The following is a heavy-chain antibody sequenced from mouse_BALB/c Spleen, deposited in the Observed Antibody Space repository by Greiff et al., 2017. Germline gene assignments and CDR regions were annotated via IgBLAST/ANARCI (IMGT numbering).Heavy chain of an antibody. J-gene: IGHJ4*01. CDR3: ARHGYGSRMDY. D-gene: IGHD1-1*01. CDR1: GFAFSSYD. V-gene: IGHV5-12-1*01. Sequence: EVKLVESGGGLVKPGGSLKLSCAASGFAFSSYDMSWVRQTPEKRLEWVAYISSGGGSTYYPDTVKGRFTISRDNAKNTLYLQMSSLKSEDTAMYYCARHGYGSRMDYWGQGTSVTVSS. CDR2: ISSGGGST.